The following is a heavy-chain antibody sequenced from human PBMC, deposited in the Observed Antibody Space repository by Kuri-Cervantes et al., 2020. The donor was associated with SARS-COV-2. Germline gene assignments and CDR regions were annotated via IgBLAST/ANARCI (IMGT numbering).Heavy chain of an antibody. D-gene: IGHD6-13*01. CDR3: VTDRGYTSNWSRNGLDV. Sequence: AVTLARPGSYCTFSNYGIRWVRQAPGQGLEWMGEIIPIFGTTTYAQNFEGRVTMTADASTRTAYMELSSLRSNDTAVYYCVTDRGYTSNWSRNGLDVWGQGTTVTVSS. V-gene: IGHV1-69*13. CDR2: IIPIFGTT. CDR1: YCTFSNYG. J-gene: IGHJ6*02.